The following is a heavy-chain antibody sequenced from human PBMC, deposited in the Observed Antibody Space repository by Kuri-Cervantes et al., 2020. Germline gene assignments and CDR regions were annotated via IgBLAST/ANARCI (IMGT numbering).Heavy chain of an antibody. D-gene: IGHD4-17*01. CDR2: INWKGINT. J-gene: IGHJ4*02. V-gene: IGHV3-23*03. CDR1: GFTFSSYA. CDR3: AKEGLGRYGDYLYYFDY. Sequence: GESLKISCAASGFTFSSYAMSWVRQAPGKGLEWVSVINWKGINTAYADAVKGRFTISRDNSKKTLYLQMNRLRAEDTAVYYCAKEGLGRYGDYLYYFDYWGQGTLVTVSS.